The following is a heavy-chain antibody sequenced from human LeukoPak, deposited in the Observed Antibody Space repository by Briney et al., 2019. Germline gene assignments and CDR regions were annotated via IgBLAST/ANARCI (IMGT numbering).Heavy chain of an antibody. CDR3: TTAEWELADDAFDI. V-gene: IGHV3-15*01. J-gene: IGHJ3*02. CDR1: GFTFSNAW. Sequence: GGSLRLSCAASGFTFSNAWMSWVRQAPGKGLEWVGRIKSKTDGGTTDYAAPVKGRFTISRDDSKNTLYLQMNSLKTEDTAVYYCTTAEWELADDAFDIWGQGTMVTVSS. D-gene: IGHD1-26*01. CDR2: IKSKTDGGTT.